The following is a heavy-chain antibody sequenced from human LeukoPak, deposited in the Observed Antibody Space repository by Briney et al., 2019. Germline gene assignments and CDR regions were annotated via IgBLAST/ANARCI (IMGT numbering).Heavy chain of an antibody. V-gene: IGHV4-38-2*02. CDR1: DYSIGSGYS. Sequence: SETLSLTCTVSDYSIGSGYSWGWIRQPPGKGLEWIATISHDGTTFYNPSLKSRVTMTLDTSRNQFSLRLSSVTAADTAVYYCARHRSPTSSSFFDSWGQGTLVSVSS. J-gene: IGHJ5*01. CDR2: ISHDGTT. CDR3: ARHRSPTSSSFFDS. D-gene: IGHD6-6*01.